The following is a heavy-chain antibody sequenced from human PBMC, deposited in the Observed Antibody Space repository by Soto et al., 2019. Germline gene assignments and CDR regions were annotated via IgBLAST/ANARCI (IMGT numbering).Heavy chain of an antibody. Sequence: QVQLVQSGAEVKKPGASVKVSCKASGYTFTSYAMHWVRQAPGQRLEWMGWINAGNGNTKYSQKFQGRVTITGDTSASTAYMELSSLRSEDTAVYYCARDRGYYDSSGYSYGMDVWGQGTTVTVSS. V-gene: IGHV1-3*01. CDR2: INAGNGNT. CDR3: ARDRGYYDSSGYSYGMDV. CDR1: GYTFTSYA. J-gene: IGHJ6*02. D-gene: IGHD3-22*01.